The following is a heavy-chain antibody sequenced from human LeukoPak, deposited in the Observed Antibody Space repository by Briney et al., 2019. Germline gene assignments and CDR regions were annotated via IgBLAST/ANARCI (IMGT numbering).Heavy chain of an antibody. J-gene: IGHJ4*02. CDR3: ARGPYYDFWSGYYTLYDY. Sequence: PGGSLRLSCAASGFTVSSNYMSWVRQAPGKGLEWVSVIYSGGSTYYADSVKGRFTISRDNSKNTLYLQMNSLRAEDTAVYYCARGPYYDFWSGYYTLYDYWGQGTLVTVSS. CDR2: IYSGGST. CDR1: GFTVSSNY. V-gene: IGHV3-53*01. D-gene: IGHD3-3*01.